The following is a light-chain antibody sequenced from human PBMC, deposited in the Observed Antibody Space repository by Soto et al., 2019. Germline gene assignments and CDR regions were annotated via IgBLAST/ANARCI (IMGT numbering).Light chain of an antibody. CDR3: TSYTSTSTPYV. CDR2: DVS. CDR1: SSDVGGYTY. V-gene: IGLV2-14*03. Sequence: QSALTQPASVSGSPGQSITIYCAGTSSDVGGYTYVSWYQQHPDKAPKLMIYDVSNRPFGVSNRFSGSKSGNTASLTISGLQAEDEADYYCTSYTSTSTPYVFGSGTKVIVL. J-gene: IGLJ1*01.